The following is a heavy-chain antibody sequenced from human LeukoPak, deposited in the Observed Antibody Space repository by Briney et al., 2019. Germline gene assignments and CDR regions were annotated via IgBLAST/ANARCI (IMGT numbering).Heavy chain of an antibody. CDR3: ASIAAAGSPFDY. D-gene: IGHD6-13*01. J-gene: IGHJ4*02. V-gene: IGHV1-69*13. CDR2: IIPIFGTA. CDR1: GGTFSSYA. Sequence: ASVKVSCKVSGGTFSSYAISWVRQAPGQGLEWMGGIIPIFGTANYAQKFQGRVTITADESTSTAYMELSSLRSEDTAVYYCASIAAAGSPFDYWGQGTLVTVSS.